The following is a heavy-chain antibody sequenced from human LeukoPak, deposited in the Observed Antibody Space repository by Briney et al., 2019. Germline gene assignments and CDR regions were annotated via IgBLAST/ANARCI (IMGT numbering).Heavy chain of an antibody. CDR3: ASGRDSSGSFDY. CDR1: GGTFSSYA. J-gene: IGHJ4*02. Sequence: VASVKVSCKASGGTFSSYAINWVRQAPGQGLEWMGGIIPIFGTANYAQKFQGRVTITADESTSTAYMELSSLRSEDTAVYYCASGRDSSGSFDYWGQGTLVTVSS. CDR2: IIPIFGTA. D-gene: IGHD3-22*01. V-gene: IGHV1-69*13.